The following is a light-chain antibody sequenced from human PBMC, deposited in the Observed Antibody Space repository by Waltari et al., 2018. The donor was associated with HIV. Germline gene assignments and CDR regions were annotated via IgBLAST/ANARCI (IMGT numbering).Light chain of an antibody. Sequence: QLVLTQSPSASASLGASVTFTFTLSRGPSNYDIAWPPQQPEKGPRYLMKLNSDGSHSKGDGIPDRFSGSSSGAERYLTISSLQSEDEADYYCQTWDTGIRVFGGGTKLTVL. CDR3: QTWDTGIRV. V-gene: IGLV4-69*01. J-gene: IGLJ3*02. CDR1: RGPSNYD. CDR2: LNSDGSH.